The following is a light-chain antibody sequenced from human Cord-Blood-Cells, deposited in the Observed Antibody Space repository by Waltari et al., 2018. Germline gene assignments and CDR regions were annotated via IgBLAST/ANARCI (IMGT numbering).Light chain of an antibody. CDR2: DVS. Sequence: QSALTQPASLSGSPGQSIPIPCTGTSRDVGGSNYVSWYQQHPGKAPKLMIYDVSNRPSGVSNRFSGSKSGNTASLTISGLQAEDEADYYCSSYTSSSTWVFGGGTKLTVL. CDR1: SRDVGGSNY. J-gene: IGLJ3*02. CDR3: SSYTSSSTWV. V-gene: IGLV2-14*01.